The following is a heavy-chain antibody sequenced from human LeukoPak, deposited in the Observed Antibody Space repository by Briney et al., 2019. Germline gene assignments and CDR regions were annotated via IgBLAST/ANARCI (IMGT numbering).Heavy chain of an antibody. CDR2: IIPILGIA. CDR3: ARGIDYGGKSDY. D-gene: IGHD4-23*01. V-gene: IGHV1-69*04. J-gene: IGHJ4*02. CDR1: GGTFSNYA. Sequence: ASVKVSCKASGGTFSNYAISWVRQAPGQGLEWMGRIIPILGIANYAQKFQGRVTITADKSTSTAYMELSSLRSEDTAVYYCARGIDYGGKSDYWGQGTLVTVSS.